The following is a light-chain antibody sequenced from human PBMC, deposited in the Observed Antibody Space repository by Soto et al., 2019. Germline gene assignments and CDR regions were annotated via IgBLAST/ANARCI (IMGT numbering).Light chain of an antibody. CDR1: SSDVGGYNY. CDR3: SSYAGSSNV. V-gene: IGLV2-8*01. CDR2: EVN. Sequence: QSVLTQPPSASGSPGQSVAISCTGTSSDVGGYNYVSWYQQHPGKAPKLMIYEVNKRPSGVPDRFSGSKSSNTASLTVSGLQAEDEADYYCSSYAGSSNVFGTGTKSPS. J-gene: IGLJ1*01.